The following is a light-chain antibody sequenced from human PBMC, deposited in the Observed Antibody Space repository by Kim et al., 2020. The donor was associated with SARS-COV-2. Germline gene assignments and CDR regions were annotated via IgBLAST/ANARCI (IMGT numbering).Light chain of an antibody. Sequence: EIVLTQSPATLSLSPGERATLSCRASQSVRGNYLAWYQQKPGQAPRLLICDASSSAPGIPDRCSGSASGTDFSLTINSLEREDSAFYYCEQYGGPPQCSLGQENKL. V-gene: IGKV3-20*01. CDR3: EQYGGPPQCS. CDR1: QSVRGNY. J-gene: IGKJ2*04. CDR2: DAS.